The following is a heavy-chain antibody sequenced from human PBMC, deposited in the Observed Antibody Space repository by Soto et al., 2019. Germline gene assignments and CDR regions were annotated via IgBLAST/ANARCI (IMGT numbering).Heavy chain of an antibody. D-gene: IGHD3-22*01. CDR1: EGPLTGKV. J-gene: IGHJ4*02. V-gene: IGHV1-69*01. CDR3: ARVRYYDSSGYFDY. Sequence: QVQLVQSGAEVQKPGSSVKVSCRAFEGPLTGKVLSWVRQAPGKGLEWMGGIIPIFGTANYEQKFQGRVTITADESTSTAYMELSSLRSEDTAVYYCARVRYYDSSGYFDYWGQGTLVTVSS. CDR2: IIPIFGTA.